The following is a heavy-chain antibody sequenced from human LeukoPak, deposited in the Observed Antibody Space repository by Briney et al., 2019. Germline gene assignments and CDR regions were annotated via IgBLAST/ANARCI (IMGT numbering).Heavy chain of an antibody. J-gene: IGHJ4*02. CDR1: GYIFSDYW. CDR3: TRHLRGSATYPIDY. V-gene: IGHV5-51*01. Sequence: GESLKISCKGSGYIFSDYWINWVRQMPGKGLEWMGIFYPGDSDTRYSPSFQGQVTISADKSISTAYLQWSSLKASDTAIYYCTRHLRGSATYPIDYWGQGTLVTVSS. D-gene: IGHD3-10*01. CDR2: FYPGDSDT.